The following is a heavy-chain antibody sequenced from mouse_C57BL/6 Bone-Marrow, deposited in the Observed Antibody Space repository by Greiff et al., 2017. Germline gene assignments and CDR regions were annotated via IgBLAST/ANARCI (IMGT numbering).Heavy chain of an antibody. CDR1: GFTFSDYG. CDR3: ARHYYGYDGGFDY. D-gene: IGHD2-2*01. V-gene: IGHV5-15*01. J-gene: IGHJ2*01. Sequence: EVQGVESGGGLVQPGGSLKLSCAASGFTFSDYGMAWVRQAPRKGPEWVAFISNLAYSIYYADTVTGRFTISRENAKNTLYLELSSLSSEDTDMYYWARHYYGYDGGFDYWGQGTTLTVSS. CDR2: ISNLAYSI.